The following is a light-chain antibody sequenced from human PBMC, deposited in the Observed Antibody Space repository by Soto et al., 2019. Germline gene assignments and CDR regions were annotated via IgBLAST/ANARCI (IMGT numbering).Light chain of an antibody. V-gene: IGLV2-14*03. J-gene: IGLJ1*01. CDR3: SSYTASSTLYV. Sequence: SVLAHPPPLSWCPLPPVPTSRPWNSREGGGYNFVSWYQLYPGKAPKLMIYDVGDRPSGVSIRFSGSKSGNTASLTISGLQAEDEADYYCSSYTASSTLYVFGTGTKVTVL. CDR1: SREGGGYNF. CDR2: DVG.